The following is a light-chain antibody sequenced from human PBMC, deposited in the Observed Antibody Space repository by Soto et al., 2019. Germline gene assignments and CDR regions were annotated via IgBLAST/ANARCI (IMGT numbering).Light chain of an antibody. J-gene: IGKJ2*01. CDR2: AAS. Sequence: DIQMTQSPSSLSAPVGDRVTSTCRASQSIISYLNWYQQKPEKAPKLLNYAASSLQSGVQSRFSVSGSGTEFPLTINSQQPEAFATYYCQQSFNIPPLTFGQGTKLEIK. CDR1: QSIISY. V-gene: IGKV1-39*01. CDR3: QQSFNIPPLT.